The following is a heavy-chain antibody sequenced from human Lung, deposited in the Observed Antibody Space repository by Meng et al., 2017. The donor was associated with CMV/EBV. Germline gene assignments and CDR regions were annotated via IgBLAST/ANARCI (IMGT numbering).Heavy chain of an antibody. Sequence: QVQLQESVPGLVKPSQTLSLTCTVSGGSISSGGYYWSWIRQHPGKGLEWIGYIHSSGSTYYNPSLRSRLTISVDTSKNQFSPKLSSVTAADTAVYYCARASYGSGSPLGESWFDPWGQGTLVTVSS. CDR2: IHSSGST. D-gene: IGHD3-10*01. CDR1: GGSISSGGYY. J-gene: IGHJ5*02. CDR3: ARASYGSGSPLGESWFDP. V-gene: IGHV4-31*03.